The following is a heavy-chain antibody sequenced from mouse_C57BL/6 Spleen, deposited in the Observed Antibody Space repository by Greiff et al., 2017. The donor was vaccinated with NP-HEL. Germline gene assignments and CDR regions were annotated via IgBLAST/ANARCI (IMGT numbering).Heavy chain of an antibody. CDR1: GYAFTNYL. J-gene: IGHJ3*01. CDR3: ARGSDYDYDGAWFAY. CDR2: INPGSGGT. V-gene: IGHV1-54*01. Sequence: QVQLKQSGAELVRPGTSVKVSCKASGYAFTNYLIEWVKQRPGQGLEWIGVINPGSGGTNYNEKFKGKATLTADKSSSTAYMQLSSLTSEDSAVYFCARGSDYDYDGAWFAYWGQGTLVTVSA. D-gene: IGHD2-4*01.